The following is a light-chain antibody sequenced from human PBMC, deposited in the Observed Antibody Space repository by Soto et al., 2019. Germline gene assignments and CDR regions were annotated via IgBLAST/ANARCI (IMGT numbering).Light chain of an antibody. CDR3: QQSYSTRT. CDR1: QSLLHSNGYNY. Sequence: DIVMTQSPVSLPVTPGEPASISCRSSQSLLHSNGYNYLDWYLQKPGQSPQLLIYLGSHRASGVPDRFSGSGSGTDFTLTISSLQPEDFATYYCQQSYSTRTFGQGTKVEIK. V-gene: IGKV2-28*01. CDR2: LGS. J-gene: IGKJ1*01.